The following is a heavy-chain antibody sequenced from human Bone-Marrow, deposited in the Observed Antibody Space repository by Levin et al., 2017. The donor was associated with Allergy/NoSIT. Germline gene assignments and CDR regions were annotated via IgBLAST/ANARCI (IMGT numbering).Heavy chain of an antibody. Sequence: GGSLRLSCAASGFTFSSYAMYWLRQAPGKGLEWVALIAYDGGKKKFADSVKGRFTISRDNSNNILYLHMSSLKTEDTAVYYCAKAEVAFDFWGQGSLFPVSS. J-gene: IGHJ4*02. CDR1: GFTFSSYA. CDR2: IAYDGGKK. D-gene: IGHD2-15*01. CDR3: AKAEVAFDF. V-gene: IGHV3-30*18.